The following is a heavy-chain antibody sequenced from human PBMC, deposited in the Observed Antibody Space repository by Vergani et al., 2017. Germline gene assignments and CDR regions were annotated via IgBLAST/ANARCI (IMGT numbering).Heavy chain of an antibody. CDR3: ARDRGGMSGYDSPYFDY. V-gene: IGHV3-48*02. D-gene: IGHD5-12*01. CDR2: ISSSSSTI. CDR1: GFTFSSYS. Sequence: EVQLVESGGGLVQPGGSLRLSCAASGFTFSSYSMNWVRQAPGKGLGWDSYISSSSSTIYYADSVKGRFTISRDNAKNSLYLQMNSLRDEDTAVYYCARDRGGMSGYDSPYFDYWGQGTLVTVSS. J-gene: IGHJ4*02.